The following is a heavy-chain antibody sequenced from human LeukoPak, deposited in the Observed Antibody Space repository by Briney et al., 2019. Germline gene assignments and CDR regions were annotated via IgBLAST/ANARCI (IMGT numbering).Heavy chain of an antibody. CDR1: GFTFSSYS. J-gene: IGHJ4*02. Sequence: PGGSLRLSCAASGFTFSSYSMNWVRQAPGKGLEWVSYISSSSSTIYYADSVKGRFTISRDNAKNSLYLQMNSLRAEDTAVYYCARSSRGYSSYFDYWGRGTLVTVSS. V-gene: IGHV3-48*01. D-gene: IGHD5-18*01. CDR2: ISSSSSTI. CDR3: ARSSRGYSSYFDY.